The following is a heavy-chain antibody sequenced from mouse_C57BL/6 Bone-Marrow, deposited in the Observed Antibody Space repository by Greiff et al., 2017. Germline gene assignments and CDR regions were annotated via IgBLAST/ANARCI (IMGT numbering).Heavy chain of an antibody. CDR2: ISNLAYSI. Sequence: EVMLVESGGGLVQPGGSLKLSCAASGFTFSDYGMAWVRQAPRKGPEWVAFISNLAYSIYYADTVTGRFTISRENAKNTLYLEMSSLRSEDTAMYYCARREYYGSRAWFAYWGQGTLVTVSA. CDR3: ARREYYGSRAWFAY. J-gene: IGHJ3*01. CDR1: GFTFSDYG. V-gene: IGHV5-15*04. D-gene: IGHD1-1*01.